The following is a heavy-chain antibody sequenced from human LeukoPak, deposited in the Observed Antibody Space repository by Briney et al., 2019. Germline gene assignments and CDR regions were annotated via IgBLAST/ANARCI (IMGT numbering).Heavy chain of an antibody. CDR3: ARAYYDSSSYYGAFDI. J-gene: IGHJ3*02. D-gene: IGHD3-22*01. CDR2: INHSGST. Sequence: SETLSLTCAVYGGSFSGYYWSWIRQPPGKGLEWIGVINHSGSTNYNPSLKSRVTISVDTSKNQLSLKLSSVTAADTAVYYCARAYYDSSSYYGAFDIWGQGTMVTVSS. CDR1: GGSFSGYY. V-gene: IGHV4-34*01.